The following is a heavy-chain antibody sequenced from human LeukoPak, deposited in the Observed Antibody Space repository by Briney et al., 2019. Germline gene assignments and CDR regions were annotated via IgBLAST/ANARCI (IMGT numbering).Heavy chain of an antibody. V-gene: IGHV4-4*07. J-gene: IGHJ4*02. CDR1: GGSISSYY. Sequence: PSETLSLTCTVSGGSISSYYWSWIRQPAGKGLEWIGRIYTSGSTNYNPSLKGRVTMSVDTSKNQFSLKLSSVTAADTAVYYCARDSLYYYDSSARRYFDYWGQGTLVTVSS. D-gene: IGHD3-22*01. CDR2: IYTSGST. CDR3: ARDSLYYYDSSARRYFDY.